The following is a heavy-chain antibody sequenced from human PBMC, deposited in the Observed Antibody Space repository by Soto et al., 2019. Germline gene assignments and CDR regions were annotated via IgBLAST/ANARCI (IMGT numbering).Heavy chain of an antibody. CDR1: GFTFSSYA. CDR3: AKSKWPQSYYYYGMDV. Sequence: QPGGSLRLSCAASGFTFSSYAMSWVRQAPGKGLEWVSAISGSGGSTYYADSVKGRFTISRDNSKNTLYLQMNSLRAEDTAVYYCAKSKWPQSYYYYGMDVWGQGTTVTVSS. V-gene: IGHV3-23*01. J-gene: IGHJ6*02. CDR2: ISGSGGST. D-gene: IGHD5-12*01.